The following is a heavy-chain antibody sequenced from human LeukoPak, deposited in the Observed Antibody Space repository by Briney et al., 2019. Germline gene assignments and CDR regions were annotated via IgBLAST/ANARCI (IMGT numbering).Heavy chain of an antibody. D-gene: IGHD3-10*01. Sequence: PSETLSLTCAVSGGSTRRYYWRWIRQPAGKAPERIGRIYSSGIINYNPSLKSRVTMSLDNSKNQLSLKLSYMTAADTAVYCARDTGKSCYPDYWVGGSLVTVSS. CDR1: GGSTRRYY. V-gene: IGHV4-4*07. J-gene: IGHJ4*02. CDR2: IYSSGII. CDR3: ARDTGKSCYPDY.